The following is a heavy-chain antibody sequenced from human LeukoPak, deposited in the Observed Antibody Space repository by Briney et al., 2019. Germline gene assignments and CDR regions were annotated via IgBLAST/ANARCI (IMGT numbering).Heavy chain of an antibody. V-gene: IGHV3-21*01. CDR2: ISSSGTFV. J-gene: IGHJ4*02. Sequence: GGSLRLSCTGSGFTFSSYTLHWVRQAPGKELEWVSSISSSGTFVFYADSVTGRFTISRDNAGKFLYLQMDSLRAEDTAVYYCATLGCAGENCPRAGRALGGYWGQGTLVTVSS. D-gene: IGHD2-21*01. CDR3: ATLGCAGENCPRAGRALGGY. CDR1: GFTFSSYT.